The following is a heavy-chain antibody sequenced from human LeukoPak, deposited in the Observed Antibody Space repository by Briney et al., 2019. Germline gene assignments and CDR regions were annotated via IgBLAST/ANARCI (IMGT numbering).Heavy chain of an antibody. CDR1: GGSISSYY. Sequence: SETLSLTCIVSGGSISSYYWSWIRQPPGKGLEWIGYIYYSGSTNYNPSLKSRVTISVDTSKNQFSLKLSSVTAADTAVYYCARVRGIAAPDYWGQGTLVTVSS. J-gene: IGHJ4*02. V-gene: IGHV4-59*12. D-gene: IGHD6-13*01. CDR3: ARVRGIAAPDY. CDR2: IYYSGST.